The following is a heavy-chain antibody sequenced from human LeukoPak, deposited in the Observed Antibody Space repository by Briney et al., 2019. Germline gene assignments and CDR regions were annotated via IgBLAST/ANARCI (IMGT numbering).Heavy chain of an antibody. D-gene: IGHD6-13*01. CDR2: ISRDSSVI. CDR1: GFTFSGYS. V-gene: IGHV3-48*01. J-gene: IGHJ4*02. CDR3: ARVGAAAEGTTFDY. Sequence: GGSLRLSCAASGFTFSGYSMNWVRQAPGKGLEWVSYISRDSSVIYYADSVKGRFTISKDSAKNSLYLQMNSLRAEDTAVFYCARVGAAAEGTTFDYWGQGTLVTVSS.